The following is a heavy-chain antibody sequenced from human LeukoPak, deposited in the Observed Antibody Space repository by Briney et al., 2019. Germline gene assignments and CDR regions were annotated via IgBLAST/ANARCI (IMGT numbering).Heavy chain of an antibody. Sequence: ASVKVPCKASGGTFSSYAISWVRQAPGQGLEWMGGIIPIFGTANYAQKFQGRVTITADKSTSTAYMELSSLRSEDTAVYYCASIPKTGFGPRYCSGGSCYYSYWGQGTLVTVSS. V-gene: IGHV1-69*06. J-gene: IGHJ4*02. CDR3: ASIPKTGFGPRYCSGGSCYYSY. D-gene: IGHD2-15*01. CDR2: IIPIFGTA. CDR1: GGTFSSYA.